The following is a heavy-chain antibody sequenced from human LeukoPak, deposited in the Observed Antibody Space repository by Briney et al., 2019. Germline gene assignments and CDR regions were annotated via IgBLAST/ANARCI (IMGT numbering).Heavy chain of an antibody. CDR1: GYTLTGLS. CDR3: ARAGSSWYQDDAFDI. J-gene: IGHJ3*02. Sequence: SVKVSCKVSGYTLTGLSMHWVRQAPGQGLEWMGGIIPIFGTANYAQKFQGRVTITADESTSTAYMELSSLRSEDTAVYYCARAGSSWYQDDAFDIWGQGTMVTVSS. CDR2: IIPIFGTA. D-gene: IGHD6-13*01. V-gene: IGHV1-69*13.